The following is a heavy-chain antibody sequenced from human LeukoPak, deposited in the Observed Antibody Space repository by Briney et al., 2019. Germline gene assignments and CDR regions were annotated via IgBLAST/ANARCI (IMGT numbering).Heavy chain of an antibody. Sequence: PSETLSLTCTVSGGSISSYYWSWIRQPPGKGLEWIGYIYYSGSTNYNPSLKSRVTISVDTSKNQFSLKVISVTAADTAVYYCARGLPRAGVVAGLGYWGQGTLVTVSS. CDR2: IYYSGST. D-gene: IGHD6-19*01. J-gene: IGHJ4*02. V-gene: IGHV4-59*12. CDR1: GGSISSYY. CDR3: ARGLPRAGVVAGLGY.